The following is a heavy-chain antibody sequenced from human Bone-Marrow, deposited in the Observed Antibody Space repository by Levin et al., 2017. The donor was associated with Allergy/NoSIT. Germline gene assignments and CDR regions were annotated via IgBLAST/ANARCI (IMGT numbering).Heavy chain of an antibody. V-gene: IGHV3-23*01. Sequence: GESLKISCAASGFTFSSYAMSWVRQAPGKGLEWVSAITASGLSPYYADSVKGRFTISRDNSNNILYLQIHSLRAVDTALYYCAKPSRGGKSSFDCWGQGTLVTVSS. CDR2: ITASGLSP. J-gene: IGHJ4*02. D-gene: IGHD3-10*01. CDR1: GFTFSSYA. CDR3: AKPSRGGKSSFDC.